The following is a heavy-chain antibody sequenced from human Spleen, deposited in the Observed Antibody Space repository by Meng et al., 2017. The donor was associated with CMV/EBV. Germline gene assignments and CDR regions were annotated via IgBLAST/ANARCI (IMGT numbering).Heavy chain of an antibody. D-gene: IGHD6-6*01. V-gene: IGHV3-23*03. CDR1: GFTFSSYA. J-gene: IGHJ4*02. CDR3: AKAIFPYSSSFYFDY. Sequence: ETLSLTCAASGFTFSSYAMSWVRQAPGKGLEWVSLIYSGGAGTYYADSVKGRFTISRDNSNNTLYLQMNGPRAEDTAVYYCAKAIFPYSSSFYFDYWGQGTLVTVSS. CDR2: IYSGGAGT.